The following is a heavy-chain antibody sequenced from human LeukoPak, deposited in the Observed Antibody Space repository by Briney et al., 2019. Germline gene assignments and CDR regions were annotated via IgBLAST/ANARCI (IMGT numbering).Heavy chain of an antibody. CDR1: GFTFSSYA. CDR3: ASQGGA. CDR2: ISSNGGST. V-gene: IGHV3-64*01. J-gene: IGHJ4*02. Sequence: GGSLRLSCAASGFTFSSYAMHWVRQAPGKGQEYVSAISSNGGSTYYANSVKGRFTISRDNSKNTLYLQMGSLRAEDMAVYYCASQGGAWGQGTLVTVSS.